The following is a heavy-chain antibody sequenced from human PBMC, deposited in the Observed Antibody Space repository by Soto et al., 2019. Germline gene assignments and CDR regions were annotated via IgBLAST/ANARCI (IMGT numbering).Heavy chain of an antibody. CDR1: GGSISSRNW. Sequence: QVQLQESGPGLVKPSGTLSLTCAVSGGSISSRNWWTWVRQPPGNGLEWIGDIFHSGTTNYNPSLKSRLTISVDKSKNQFSLTLSSVTAADTAVHYCARGHEGDGGWGMDVWGQGTTVTVSS. CDR3: ARGHEGDGGWGMDV. V-gene: IGHV4-4*02. J-gene: IGHJ6*02. D-gene: IGHD1-26*01. CDR2: IFHSGTT.